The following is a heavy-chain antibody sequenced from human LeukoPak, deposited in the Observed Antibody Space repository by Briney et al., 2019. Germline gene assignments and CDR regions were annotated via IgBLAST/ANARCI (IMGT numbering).Heavy chain of an antibody. CDR1: GYPFTSYW. CDR3: ARKYYYGGSGLFDY. D-gene: IGHD3-10*01. Sequence: GESLKISCKASGYPFTSYWIGWVRQMPGKGLEWVGVIYPRDSDTRYSPSFQGQVTISADKSMGTAYMQWTSLKASDSAMYYCARKYYYGGSGLFDYWGQGTLVTVSS. V-gene: IGHV5-51*01. CDR2: IYPRDSDT. J-gene: IGHJ4*02.